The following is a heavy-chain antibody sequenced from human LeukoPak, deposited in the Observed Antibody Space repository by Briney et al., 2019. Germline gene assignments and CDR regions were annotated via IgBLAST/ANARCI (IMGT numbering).Heavy chain of an antibody. CDR2: ISSSSSYI. J-gene: IGHJ4*02. V-gene: IGHV3-21*01. CDR3: ARDKYSSGDDY. CDR1: GFTFSSYA. Sequence: GGSLRLSCAASGFTFSSYAMSWVRQAPGKGLEWVSSISSSSSYIYYADSVKGRFTISRDNAKNSLYLQMNSLRAEDTAVYSCARDKYSSGDDYWGQGTLVTVSS. D-gene: IGHD6-19*01.